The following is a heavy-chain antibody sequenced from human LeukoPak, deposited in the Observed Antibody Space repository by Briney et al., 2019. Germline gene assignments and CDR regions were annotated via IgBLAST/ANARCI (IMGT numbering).Heavy chain of an antibody. Sequence: SETLSLTCSVSGGSIKSSTYYWVWIRQAPGKGLEWIGNIYYSGSIYYNPSLNSRVTISVDTSKNQFSLRLNSVTAADTAVYYCARQKYSSSSGNLWGQGTLVTVSS. CDR3: ARQKYSSSSGNL. CDR1: GGSIKSSTYY. CDR2: IYYSGSI. D-gene: IGHD6-6*01. V-gene: IGHV4-39*01. J-gene: IGHJ4*02.